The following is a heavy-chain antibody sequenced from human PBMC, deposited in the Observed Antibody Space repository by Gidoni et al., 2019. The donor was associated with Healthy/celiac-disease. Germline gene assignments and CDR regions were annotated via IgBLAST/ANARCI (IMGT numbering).Heavy chain of an antibody. Sequence: QVQLVQSGAEVKKPGASVKVSCQASGYTFTSYYMHWVRQAPGQGLEWMGIINPSGGSTSYAQKVQGRVTMTRDTSTSTVYMELSSLRSEDTAVYYCARIVRLYGRDYWGQGTLVTVSS. V-gene: IGHV1-46*01. J-gene: IGHJ4*02. CDR3: ARIVRLYGRDY. D-gene: IGHD3-10*01. CDR2: INPSGGST. CDR1: GYTFTSYY.